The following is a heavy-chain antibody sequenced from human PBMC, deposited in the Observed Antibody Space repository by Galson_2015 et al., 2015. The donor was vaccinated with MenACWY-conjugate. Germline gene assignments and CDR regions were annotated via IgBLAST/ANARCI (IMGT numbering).Heavy chain of an antibody. J-gene: IGHJ4*02. D-gene: IGHD4-17*01. CDR3: AAGPYGAPRCYYDY. CDR1: GDTLRRYA. Sequence: SVKVSCKGSGDTLRRYAIHWVRQAPGQRLEWMGWINAATGNTKYSETLLDRVTIRRDTSANTVYMELSSLRSEDTAVYYCAAGPYGAPRCYYDYWGQGSLVIVSS. CDR2: INAATGNT. V-gene: IGHV1-3*01.